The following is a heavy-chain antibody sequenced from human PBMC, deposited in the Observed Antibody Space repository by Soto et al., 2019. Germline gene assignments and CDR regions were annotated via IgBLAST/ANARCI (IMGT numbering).Heavy chain of an antibody. D-gene: IGHD3-16*01. CDR3: ARLWGLTETHGY. J-gene: IGHJ4*02. Sequence: SETLSLTCTVSGGSISSSSYYWGWIRQPPGKGLEWIGSIYYSGSTYYNPSLKSRVTISVDTSKNQFSLKLSSVTAADTAVYYCARLWGLTETHGYWGQGTQVTVSS. CDR1: GGSISSSSYY. CDR2: IYYSGST. V-gene: IGHV4-39*01.